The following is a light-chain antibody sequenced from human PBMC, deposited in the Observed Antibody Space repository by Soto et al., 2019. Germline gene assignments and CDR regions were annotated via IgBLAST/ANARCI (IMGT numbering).Light chain of an antibody. Sequence: NFMLTQPHSVSESPGKTVTISCTRSSGSNASNYVQWYQQRPGSAPTTVIYEDNQRPSGVPDRFSGSIDSSSNSASLTISGLKTEDEADYYCQSYDSSNPVFGGGTKLTVL. CDR3: QSYDSSNPV. J-gene: IGLJ2*01. V-gene: IGLV6-57*04. CDR2: EDN. CDR1: SGSNASNY.